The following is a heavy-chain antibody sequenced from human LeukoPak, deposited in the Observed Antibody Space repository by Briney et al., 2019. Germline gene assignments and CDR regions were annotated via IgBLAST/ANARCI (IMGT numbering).Heavy chain of an antibody. CDR2: SNTDGSST. V-gene: IGHV3-74*01. CDR1: GFTFSSHW. Sequence: GGSLRLSCAASGFTFSSHWMHWVRQAPGKGLVWVSRSNTDGSSTSYADSVKGRFTISRDNAKNALYLQMNSLRADDTAVYFCARVPGGNSYGPFDYWGQGTLVTVSS. D-gene: IGHD5-18*01. CDR3: ARVPGGNSYGPFDY. J-gene: IGHJ4*02.